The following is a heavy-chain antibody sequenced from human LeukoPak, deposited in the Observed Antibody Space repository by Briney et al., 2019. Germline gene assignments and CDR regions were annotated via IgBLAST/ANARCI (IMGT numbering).Heavy chain of an antibody. CDR2: ISSSSSYI. CDR1: GFTFRSYD. J-gene: IGHJ4*02. Sequence: GGSLRLSCAASGFTFRSYDMIWVRQAPGKGLEWVSSISSSSSYIYYADSVKGRFTISRDNAKNSLYLQMNSLRAEDTAVYYCAREWIGGYVLDYWGQGTLVTVSS. V-gene: IGHV3-21*01. D-gene: IGHD3-16*01. CDR3: AREWIGGYVLDY.